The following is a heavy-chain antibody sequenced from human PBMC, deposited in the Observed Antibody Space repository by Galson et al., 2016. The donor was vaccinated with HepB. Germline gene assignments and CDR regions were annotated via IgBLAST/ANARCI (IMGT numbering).Heavy chain of an antibody. V-gene: IGHV3-23*01. CDR3: AKDRDSNWYEKYFQH. CDR1: GFTFNIYA. CDR2: ISSGGTT. Sequence: LRLSCAASGFTFNIYAMSWVRLAPGKGLEWVSAISSGGTTYYADSVKGRFTISRDNSKNTLSLQMNSLRAEDTAVYYCAKDRDSNWYEKYFQHWARAPWSPSPQ. D-gene: IGHD6-13*01. J-gene: IGHJ1*01.